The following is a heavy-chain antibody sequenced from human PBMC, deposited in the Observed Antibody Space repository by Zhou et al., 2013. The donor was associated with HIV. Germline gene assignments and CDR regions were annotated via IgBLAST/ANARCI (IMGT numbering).Heavy chain of an antibody. V-gene: IGHV1-46*01. D-gene: IGHD5-18*01. CDR2: INPTGGGT. CDR3: ARVLHSYGMSRPLGY. J-gene: IGHJ4*02. CDR1: GYTFTSYY. Sequence: QVQLVQSGAEVKKPGASVKVSCKASGYTFTSYYIHWVRQAPGQGLEWMAIINPTGGGTRHAQKFQGRVTMTRDTSTSTVYMELSSLRSEDTAVYYCARVLHSYGMSRPLGYWGQGTLVTVSS.